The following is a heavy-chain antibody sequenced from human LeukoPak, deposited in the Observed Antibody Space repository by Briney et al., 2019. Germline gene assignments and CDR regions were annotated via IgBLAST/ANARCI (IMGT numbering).Heavy chain of an antibody. V-gene: IGHV3-30*18. CDR3: AKTGYSYGYSVDY. CDR2: ISYDGSNK. CDR1: GFTFSSYG. Sequence: GGSLRLSCAASGFTFSSYGMHWVRQAPGKGLEWVAVISYDGSNKYYADSVKGRFTISRDNSKNTLYLQMNSLRAEDTAVYYCAKTGYSYGYSVDYWGQGTLVTVSS. J-gene: IGHJ4*02. D-gene: IGHD5-18*01.